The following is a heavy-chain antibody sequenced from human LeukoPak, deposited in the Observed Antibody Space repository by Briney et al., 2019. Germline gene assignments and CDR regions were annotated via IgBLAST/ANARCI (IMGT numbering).Heavy chain of an antibody. CDR2: ISSSSSYI. CDR1: GFTFSSYS. CDR3: ARDLPPNYDFWSGYKMDV. D-gene: IGHD3-3*01. J-gene: IGHJ6*02. V-gene: IGHV3-21*01. Sequence: GGSLRLSCAASGFTFSSYSMTWVRQAPGKGLEWVSSISSSSSYIYYADSVKGRFTISRDNAKNSLYLQMNSLRAEDTAVYYCARDLPPNYDFWSGYKMDVWGQGTTVTVSS.